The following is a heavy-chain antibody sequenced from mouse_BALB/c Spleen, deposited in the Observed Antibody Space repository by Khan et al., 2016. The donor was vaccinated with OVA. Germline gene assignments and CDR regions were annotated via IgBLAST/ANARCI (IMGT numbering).Heavy chain of an antibody. V-gene: IGHV1-5*01. CDR2: IYPGISDN. CDR3: TGSYDSYYFDY. Sequence: VQLKQSGTVLARPGASVKMSCKASGYSFTTYWMHWVKQRPGLGLEWLGAIYPGISDNRYNQKFKGKAKLTAVTSASTAYMELSSLTNEDSAVXYCTGSYDSYYFDYWGQGTLLTVSS. J-gene: IGHJ2*01. CDR1: GYSFTTYW. D-gene: IGHD2-4*01.